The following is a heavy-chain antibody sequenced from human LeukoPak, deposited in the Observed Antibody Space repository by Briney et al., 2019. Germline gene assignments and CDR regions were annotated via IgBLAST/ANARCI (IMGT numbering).Heavy chain of an antibody. Sequence: SESLCLTCTVSGGSISSGDYYWSWIRQRPGKGLEWIGYTYYTGSNYDNPSLKHRVSISVDTSKNQFTLNLSSVTAADTAVYYCARPYYYDSRIDPWGQGTLVTVSS. CDR2: TYYTGSN. J-gene: IGHJ5*02. CDR3: ARPYYYDSRIDP. CDR1: GGSISSGDYY. V-gene: IGHV4-30-4*01. D-gene: IGHD3-22*01.